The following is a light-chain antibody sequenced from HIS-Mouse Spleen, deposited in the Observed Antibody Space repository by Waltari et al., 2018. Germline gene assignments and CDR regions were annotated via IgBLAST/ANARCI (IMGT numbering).Light chain of an antibody. Sequence: QSVLTQPPTASGTLGQRVTISCSGSSPNTGSNHVYWYQQLPGTAPKLLIYRNNQRPSGVPDRFSGSKSGTSASLAISEHRSEDEADYYCAAWDDSLSGYVFGTGTKLTVL. J-gene: IGLJ1*01. CDR1: SPNTGSNH. V-gene: IGLV1-47*01. CDR2: RNN. CDR3: AAWDDSLSGYV.